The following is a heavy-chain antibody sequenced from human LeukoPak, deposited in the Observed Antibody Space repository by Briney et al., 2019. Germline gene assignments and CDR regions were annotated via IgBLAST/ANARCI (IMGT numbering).Heavy chain of an antibody. J-gene: IGHJ4*02. D-gene: IGHD3-3*01. CDR3: ARAGLVNTFDY. CDR1: GGSFSGYY. CDR2: INRSGST. V-gene: IGHV4-34*01. Sequence: SETLSLTCAVYGGSFSGYYWSWIRQSPGKGLEWIGEINRSGSTNYNPSLKSRVTISVDTSKNQFSLKLSSVTAADTAVYYCARAGLVNTFDYWGQGTLVTVSS.